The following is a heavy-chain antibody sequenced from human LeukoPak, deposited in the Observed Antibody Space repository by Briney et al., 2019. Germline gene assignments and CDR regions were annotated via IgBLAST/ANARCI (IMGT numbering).Heavy chain of an antibody. D-gene: IGHD3-22*01. Sequence: GGSLRLSCAASGFTFSSYAMSWVRQAPGKGLEWISYISRSSSNIVYSDSVKGRFTISRDNAKNSLYLQMNSLRVEDTAVYYCARDLEYHYDSSGYTSRGQGTLVTVSS. CDR1: GFTFSSYA. CDR3: ARDLEYHYDSSGYTS. CDR2: ISRSSSNI. V-gene: IGHV3-48*01. J-gene: IGHJ4*02.